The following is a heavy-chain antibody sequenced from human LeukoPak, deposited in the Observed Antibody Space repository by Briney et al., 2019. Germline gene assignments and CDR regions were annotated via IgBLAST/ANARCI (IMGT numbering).Heavy chain of an antibody. J-gene: IGHJ3*02. D-gene: IGHD1-26*01. CDR2: ISGSGGST. CDR1: GFTFSNYA. Sequence: PGGSLRLPCAASGFTFSNYAMAWVRQAPGKGLEWVSAISGSGGSTYYADSVKGRFTISRDNSKNTLYLQMNSLRAEDTAVYYCAKDRVTRVGAKSRPDPLDAFDIWGQGTMVTVSS. CDR3: AKDRVTRVGAKSRPDPLDAFDI. V-gene: IGHV3-23*01.